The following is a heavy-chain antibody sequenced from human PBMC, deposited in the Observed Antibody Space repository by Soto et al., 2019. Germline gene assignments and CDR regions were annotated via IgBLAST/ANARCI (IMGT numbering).Heavy chain of an antibody. Sequence: ASVKVSCKASGGTFSSYAISWVRQAPGQGLEWMGGIIPIFGTANYAQKFQGRVTITADESTSTAYMELSSLRSEDTAVYYWARVEGKTTLRDGSGYRAGAFDFWAQGTMATVSS. CDR1: GGTFSSYA. CDR2: IIPIFGTA. V-gene: IGHV1-69*13. J-gene: IGHJ3*01. D-gene: IGHD3-22*01. CDR3: ARVEGKTTLRDGSGYRAGAFDF.